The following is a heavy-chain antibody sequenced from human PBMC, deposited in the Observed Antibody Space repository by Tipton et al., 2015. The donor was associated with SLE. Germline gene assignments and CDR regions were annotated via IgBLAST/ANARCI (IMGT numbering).Heavy chain of an antibody. CDR2: IYTSGST. D-gene: IGHD6-13*01. Sequence: TLSLTCTVSGGSISSYYWSWIRQPPGKGLEWIGYIYTSGSTNYNPSLKSRVTISVDTSKNQFSLKLSSVTAADTAVYYCARGYSSTAGPYYFDYWGQGTLVTVSS. V-gene: IGHV4-4*09. CDR1: GGSISSYY. CDR3: ARGYSSTAGPYYFDY. J-gene: IGHJ4*02.